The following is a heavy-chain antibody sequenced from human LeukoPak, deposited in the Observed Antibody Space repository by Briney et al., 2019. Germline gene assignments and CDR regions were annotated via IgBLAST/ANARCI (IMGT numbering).Heavy chain of an antibody. CDR2: IYHSGST. CDR3: ARANLVVSGPRAFDI. CDR1: GGSISSGGYY. J-gene: IGHJ3*02. Sequence: PSETLSLICTVSGGSISSGGYYWSWIRQPPGKGLEWIGYIYHSGSTYYNPSLKSRVTISVDRSKNQFSLNLSSVTAADTAVYYCARANLVVSGPRAFDIWGQGTMVTVSS. D-gene: IGHD6-6*01. V-gene: IGHV4-30-2*01.